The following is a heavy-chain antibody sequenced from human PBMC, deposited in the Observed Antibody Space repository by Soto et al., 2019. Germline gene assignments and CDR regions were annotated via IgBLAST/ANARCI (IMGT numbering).Heavy chain of an antibody. CDR3: ARQEYDYVWGSYRYTIDY. CDR1: GGSISSSSDY. J-gene: IGHJ4*02. D-gene: IGHD3-16*02. CDR2: IYYSGST. V-gene: IGHV4-39*01. Sequence: SETLSLTCTVSGGSISSSSDYWGWIRQPPGKGLEWIGSIYYSGSTYYNPSLKSRVTISVDTSKNQFSLKLSSVTAADTAVYYCARQEYDYVWGSYRYTIDYWGQGTLVTVSS.